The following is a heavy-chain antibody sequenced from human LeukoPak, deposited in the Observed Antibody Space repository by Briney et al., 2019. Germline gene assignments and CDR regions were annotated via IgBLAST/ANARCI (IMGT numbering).Heavy chain of an antibody. V-gene: IGHV3-21*01. CDR3: AGTPSRNWFDP. Sequence: GGSLRLSCAASGFTFSTYSMNWVRQAPGEGLEWVSSISGSSNYIYYADLVKGRFTISRDNAKNSLYLQMNSLRAEDTAVYYCAGTPSRNWFDPWGQGTLVTVSS. CDR1: GFTFSTYS. CDR2: ISGSSNYI. J-gene: IGHJ5*02.